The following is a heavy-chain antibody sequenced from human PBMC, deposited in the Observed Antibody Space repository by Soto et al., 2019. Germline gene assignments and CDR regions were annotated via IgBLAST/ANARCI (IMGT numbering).Heavy chain of an antibody. V-gene: IGHV4-34*01. J-gene: IGHJ3*02. CDR3: ARGKYCSATTCIRAFDM. CDR1: AGTFRGHY. CDR2: MDQSGET. Sequence: WGAGLFKPSETLSLTCAVYAGTFRGHYWTWIRQIPKRGLEWIGEMDQSGETTSNPSLRSRVTISVDTSKNQFSLKLKSLTAADSAVYFCARGKYCSATTCIRAFDMWGQGTFVTVSS. D-gene: IGHD2-15*01.